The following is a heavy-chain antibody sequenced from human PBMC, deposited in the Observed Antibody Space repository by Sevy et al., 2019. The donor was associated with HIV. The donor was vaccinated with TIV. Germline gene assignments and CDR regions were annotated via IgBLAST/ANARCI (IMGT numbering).Heavy chain of an antibody. D-gene: IGHD3-16*01. V-gene: IGHV3-23*01. CDR3: AKAPLRGNYYYGMDV. Sequence: GGSLRLSCAASGFTFSSYAMSWVRQAPGKGLEWVSAISGSGGSTYYADSVKGRFTISRDNSKNTLNLQMNSLRAEDTAVYYCAKAPLRGNYYYGMDVWGQGTTVTVSS. J-gene: IGHJ6*02. CDR2: ISGSGGST. CDR1: GFTFSSYA.